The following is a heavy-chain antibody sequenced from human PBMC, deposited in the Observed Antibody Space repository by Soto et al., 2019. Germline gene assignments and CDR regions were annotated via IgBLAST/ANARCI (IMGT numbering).Heavy chain of an antibody. J-gene: IGHJ4*02. CDR3: ARVGTSSGRPGYYFDY. V-gene: IGHV4-61*03. CDR2: IYYSGST. D-gene: IGHD6-19*01. CDR1: GGSVSSGSYY. Sequence: SETLSLTCTVSGGSVSSGSYYWSWIRQPPGKGLEWIGYIYYSGSTNYNPSLKSRVTISLHTSKKHFFLNLTSVTAADTAVYYCARVGTSSGRPGYYFDYWGQGTLVTVSS.